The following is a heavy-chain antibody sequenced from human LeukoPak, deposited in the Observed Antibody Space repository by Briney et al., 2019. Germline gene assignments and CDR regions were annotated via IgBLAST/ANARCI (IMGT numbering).Heavy chain of an antibody. CDR2: ISAYNGNT. CDR3: ARTTTDIVGNWFDP. D-gene: IGHD5-12*01. CDR1: GYTFTSYG. V-gene: IGHV1-18*01. Sequence: ASVKVSCKASGYTFTSYGISWVRQAPGQGLEWMGWISAYNGNTNYAQKLQGRVTMTRNTSISTAYMELSSLRSEDTAVYYCARTTTDIVGNWFDPWGQGTLVTVSS. J-gene: IGHJ5*02.